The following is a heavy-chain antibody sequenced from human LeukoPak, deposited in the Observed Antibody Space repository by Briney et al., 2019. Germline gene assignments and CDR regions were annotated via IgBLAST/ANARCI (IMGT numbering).Heavy chain of an antibody. V-gene: IGHV4-39*01. CDR3: VRRGNGYSYFDY. CDR2: IYYTEST. CDR1: GGSISSSSYY. D-gene: IGHD5-24*01. J-gene: IGHJ4*02. Sequence: NPSETLSLTCTVSGGSISSSSYYWGWIRQPPGKGLEWIGSIYYTESTYYNQALKSRVTITVNTSKKQFYLKLYSVAAADTGVYYCVRRGNGYSYFDYWGQGTLVTVSS.